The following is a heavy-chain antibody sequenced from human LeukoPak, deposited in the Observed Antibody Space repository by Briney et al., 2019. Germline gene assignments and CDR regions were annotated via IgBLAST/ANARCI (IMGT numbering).Heavy chain of an antibody. CDR3: ARDLVARDEYFQH. V-gene: IGHV3-66*01. CDR2: IYSGGST. J-gene: IGHJ1*01. CDR1: GFTVSSNY. Sequence: PGGSLRLSCAASGFTVSSNYMSWVRQAPGKGLEWVSVIYSGGSTYYADSVKGRFTISRDNSKNTLYLQVNSLRAEDTAVYYCARDLVARDEYFQHWGQGTLVTVSS. D-gene: IGHD3-16*01.